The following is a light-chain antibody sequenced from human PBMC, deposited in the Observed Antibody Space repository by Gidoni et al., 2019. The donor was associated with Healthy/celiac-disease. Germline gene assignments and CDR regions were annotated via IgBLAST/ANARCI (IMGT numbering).Light chain of an antibody. CDR2: EVS. CDR3: SSYTSSSTLGVV. J-gene: IGLJ2*01. CDR1: SSDVGGYNY. Sequence: QSALTQPASVSGSPGQSITIPCTGTSSDVGGYNYVPWYQQHPGKAPKLSIYEVSNRPSGVSNRFSGSKSGNTASLTISGLQAEDEADYYCSSYTSSSTLGVVFGGGTKLTVL. V-gene: IGLV2-14*01.